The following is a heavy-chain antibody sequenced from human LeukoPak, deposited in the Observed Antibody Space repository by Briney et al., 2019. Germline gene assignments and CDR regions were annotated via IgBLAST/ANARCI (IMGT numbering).Heavy chain of an antibody. V-gene: IGHV4-39*01. Sequence: SETLSLTCTVSSGSISSSSYYWGWIRQPPGKGLEWIGSIYYSGSTYYNPSLKSRVTISVDTSKNQFSLKLSSVTAADTAVYYCARQVGDTYYYGSGSYKVDYWGQGTLVTVSS. CDR2: IYYSGST. CDR1: SGSISSSSYY. CDR3: ARQVGDTYYYGSGSYKVDY. J-gene: IGHJ4*02. D-gene: IGHD3-10*01.